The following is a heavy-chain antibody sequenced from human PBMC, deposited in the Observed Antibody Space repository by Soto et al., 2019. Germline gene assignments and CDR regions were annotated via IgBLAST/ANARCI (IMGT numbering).Heavy chain of an antibody. CDR2: IYHSGST. D-gene: IGHD6-19*01. CDR3: ARAGGLGAVAADY. J-gene: IGHJ4*02. Sequence: QLQLQESGSGLVKPSQTLSLTCAVSGGSISSGGYSWSWIRQPPGKGLEWIGYIYHSGSTYYNPSLKSRVTISVHRSKNQCSLKLSSVTAADTAVYYCARAGGLGAVAADYWGQGTLVTVSS. V-gene: IGHV4-30-2*01. CDR1: GGSISSGGYS.